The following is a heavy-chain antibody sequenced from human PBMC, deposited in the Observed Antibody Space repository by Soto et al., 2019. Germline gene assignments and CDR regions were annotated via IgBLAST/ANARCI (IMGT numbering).Heavy chain of an antibody. V-gene: IGHV3-23*01. CDR3: AKDRGGYKTTQDY. Sequence: GGSLRLSCAASGFTFSNYAMRWVRQAPGKGLEWVSGISGSGGSTYYADSVKGRFTISRDNSKNTLYLQMNSLRADDTAVYYCAKDRGGYKTTQDYWGQGTLVTVSS. J-gene: IGHJ4*02. D-gene: IGHD5-12*01. CDR2: ISGSGGST. CDR1: GFTFSNYA.